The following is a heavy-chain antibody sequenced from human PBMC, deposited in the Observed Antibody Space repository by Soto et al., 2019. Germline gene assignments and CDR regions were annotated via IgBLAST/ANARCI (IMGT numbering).Heavy chain of an antibody. CDR2: INPSGGTT. D-gene: IGHD1-26*01. V-gene: IGHV3-23*01. Sequence: GGSLRLSCVVSGFSFSSFAMSWVRQAPGKGLDWVSVINPSGGTTHYADSVKGRFTISRDNSKNTLYLHMNSLRVDDTAVYFCAKDRFGIVGPVDYWGQGTLVTVSS. J-gene: IGHJ4*02. CDR3: AKDRFGIVGPVDY. CDR1: GFSFSSFA.